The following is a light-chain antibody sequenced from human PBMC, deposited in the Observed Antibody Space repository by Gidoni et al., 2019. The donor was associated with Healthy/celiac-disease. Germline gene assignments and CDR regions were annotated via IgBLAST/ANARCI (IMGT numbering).Light chain of an antibody. CDR1: QSVSSY. J-gene: IGKJ1*01. V-gene: IGKV3-11*01. Sequence: IVLTQSPATLSLSPVERATLPCSASQSVSSYLAWYQQKPGQAPRLLIYDASNRATGIPARFSGSGSGTDFTLTISSLEPEDVAVYYCQQRSNWPHTFGQGTKVEIK. CDR2: DAS. CDR3: QQRSNWPHT.